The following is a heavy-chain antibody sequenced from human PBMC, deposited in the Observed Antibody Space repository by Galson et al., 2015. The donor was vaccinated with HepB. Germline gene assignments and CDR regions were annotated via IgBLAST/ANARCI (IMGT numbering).Heavy chain of an antibody. CDR1: GFIFDDYG. V-gene: IGHV3-20*04. J-gene: IGHJ6*03. D-gene: IGHD3-3*01. CDR3: VRGGFWSGYLGLDYYYFFYMVV. Sequence: SLRLSCAASGFIFDDYGMSWVRQSPGKGLEWVSGINMNGGFTAYEDSVKGRFTISRDNAKNYLYLKMNSLRADETALYYCVRGGFWSGYLGLDYYYFFYMVVWRKGTTVTGSS. CDR2: INMNGGFT.